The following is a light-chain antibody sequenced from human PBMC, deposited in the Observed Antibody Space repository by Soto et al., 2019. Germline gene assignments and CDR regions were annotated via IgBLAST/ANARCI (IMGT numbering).Light chain of an antibody. V-gene: IGKV1-9*01. CDR2: AAS. CDR1: QGITSY. J-gene: IGKJ4*01. CDR3: QQLYSYPLT. Sequence: IRVTQSPSSLSASVGDRVTITCRASQGITSYLAWYQQKPGKAPKLLIYAASALQTGVSSRFSGSGYGTDFALTISNLQPEDFATYFCQQLYSYPLTFGGGTKVDIK.